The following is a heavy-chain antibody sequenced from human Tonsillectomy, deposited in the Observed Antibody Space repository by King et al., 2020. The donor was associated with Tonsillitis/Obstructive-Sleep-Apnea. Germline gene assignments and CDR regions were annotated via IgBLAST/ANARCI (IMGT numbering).Heavy chain of an antibody. J-gene: IGHJ5*02. CDR3: ARGSRYCSSTSCYVSPGPGRLAFDP. D-gene: IGHD2-2*01. CDR1: GGSFSGYY. CDR2: INHSGST. V-gene: IGHV4-34*01. Sequence: VQLQQWGAGLLKPSETLSLTCAVYGGSFSGYYWSWIRQPPGKGLEWIGEINHSGSTNYNPSLKSRVTISVDTSKNQFSLKLSSVTAADTAVYYCARGSRYCSSTSCYVSPGPGRLAFDPWGQGTLVTVSS.